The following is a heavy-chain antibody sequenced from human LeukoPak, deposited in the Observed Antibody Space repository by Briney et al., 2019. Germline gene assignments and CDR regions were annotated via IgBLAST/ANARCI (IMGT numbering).Heavy chain of an antibody. CDR3: ARGQGYTIFADGHWFDP. CDR2: IRTNSGTP. CDR1: GYTFNTYP. J-gene: IGHJ5*02. V-gene: IGHV7-4-1*02. D-gene: IGHD3-9*01. Sequence: GASVRVSCKTSGYTFNTYPIHWVRQAPGQGLEWMGWIRTNSGTPTYAQAFTGRFVFSLDTSVSTAFLHTTNLKPGDTAVYYCARGQGYTIFADGHWFDPWGQGSLVTASS.